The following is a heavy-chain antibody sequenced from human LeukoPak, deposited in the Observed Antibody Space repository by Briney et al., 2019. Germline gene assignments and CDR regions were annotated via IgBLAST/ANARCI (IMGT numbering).Heavy chain of an antibody. V-gene: IGHV3-48*03. CDR1: GFSFSSYE. J-gene: IGHJ6*03. CDR3: ARVNRSDSSGYYYYYYYYMDV. D-gene: IGHD3-22*01. Sequence: GGSLRLSCAASGFSFSSYEMNWVRQAPGKGLEWVSYMSSSGSTTYYADSVKGRFTISRDNAKNSLYLQMNSLRAEDTAVYYCARVNRSDSSGYYYYYYYYMDVWGKGTTVTVSS. CDR2: MSSSGSTT.